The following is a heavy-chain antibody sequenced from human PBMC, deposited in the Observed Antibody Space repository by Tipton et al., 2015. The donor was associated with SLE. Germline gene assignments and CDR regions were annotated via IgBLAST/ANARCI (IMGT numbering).Heavy chain of an antibody. Sequence: LRLSCIVSGGSMSNDYWNWIRQSPGKGLEWVGDISNSGSTNYNPSLNSRVTVSVDTSRKQFSLKLTSVTAADTAVYFCARDASPAAGTGRGVGYYYYMDVWGKGTTVTISS. D-gene: IGHD6-13*01. J-gene: IGHJ6*03. CDR2: ISNSGST. V-gene: IGHV4-4*09. CDR3: ARDASPAAGTGRGVGYYYYMDV. CDR1: GGSMSNDY.